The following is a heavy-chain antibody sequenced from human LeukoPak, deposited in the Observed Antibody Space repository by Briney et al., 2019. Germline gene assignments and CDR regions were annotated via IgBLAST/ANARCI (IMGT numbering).Heavy chain of an antibody. V-gene: IGHV3-21*01. CDR1: GFTFSSYS. CDR2: ISSSSSYI. CDR3: ARGVSSGSFNPFDY. J-gene: IGHJ4*02. D-gene: IGHD1-26*01. Sequence: GGSLRLSCAASGFTFSSYSMNWVRQAPGKGLEWVSSISSSSSYIYHADSVKGRFTISRDNAKNSLYLQMNSLRAEDTAVYYCARGVSSGSFNPFDYWGQGTLVTVSS.